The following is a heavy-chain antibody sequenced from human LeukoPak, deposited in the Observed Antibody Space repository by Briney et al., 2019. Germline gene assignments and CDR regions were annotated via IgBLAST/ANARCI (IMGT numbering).Heavy chain of an antibody. CDR1: EFTFSYYT. V-gene: IGHV3-48*04. Sequence: GGSLRLSCAASEFTFSYYTVNWVRQAPGKGLEWVSSITGSSNPIYYADSVKGRFTISRDNAKNSLYLQMSSQRVEDTAVYYCARHVVAVGFDYWGQGTLVTVSS. CDR3: ARHVVAVGFDY. CDR2: ITGSSNPI. J-gene: IGHJ4*02. D-gene: IGHD3-22*01.